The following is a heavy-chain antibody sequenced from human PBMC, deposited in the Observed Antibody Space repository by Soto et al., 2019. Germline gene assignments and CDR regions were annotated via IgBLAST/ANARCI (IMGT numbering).Heavy chain of an antibody. V-gene: IGHV1-46*01. D-gene: IGHD2-21*02. J-gene: IGHJ4*02. Sequence: QVQLMQSGAEVKKPGASVKVSCKASGDTFTEYYIHWVRQAPGQGLEWMGTVNPSGGHTTYAQHFLGRVTITRDTATSTLYMELTSLISEDTAVYYCARGGHVVVVTAALDYWGQGTLVTVSS. CDR3: ARGGHVVVVTAALDY. CDR2: VNPSGGHT. CDR1: GDTFTEYY.